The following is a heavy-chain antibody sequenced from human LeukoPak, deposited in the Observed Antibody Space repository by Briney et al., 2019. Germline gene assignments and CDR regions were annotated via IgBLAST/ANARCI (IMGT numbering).Heavy chain of an antibody. CDR1: EFSFSNAW. CDR3: ARVGSDIGSTVRGGVDY. J-gene: IGHJ4*02. D-gene: IGHD3-10*01. CDR2: INHSGST. V-gene: IGHV4-34*01. Sequence: TGGSLRLSCAVSEFSFSNAWMSWVRQAPGKGLEWIGEINHSGSTNYNPSLKSRVTISVDTSKNQFSLKLSSVTAADTAVYYCARVGSDIGSTVRGGVDYWGQGTLVTVSS.